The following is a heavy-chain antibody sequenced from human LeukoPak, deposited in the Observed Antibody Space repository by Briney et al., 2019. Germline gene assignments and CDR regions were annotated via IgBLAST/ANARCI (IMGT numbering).Heavy chain of an antibody. D-gene: IGHD6-6*01. CDR3: AKGRGFEDRPEYFQH. V-gene: IGHV3-30*18. CDR2: ISYDGSNK. Sequence: GRSLRLSCAASGFTFSSYGMHWVRQAPGKGLEWVAVISYDGSNKYYADSVKGRFTISRDNSKNTLYLQMNSLRAEDTAVYYCAKGRGFEDRPEYFQHWGQGTLVTVSS. J-gene: IGHJ1*01. CDR1: GFTFSSYG.